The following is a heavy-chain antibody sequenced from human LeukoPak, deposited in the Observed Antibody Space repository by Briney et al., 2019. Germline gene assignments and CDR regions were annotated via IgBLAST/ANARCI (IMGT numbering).Heavy chain of an antibody. D-gene: IGHD3-3*01. J-gene: IGHJ4*02. Sequence: GGPLRLSCAASGFTFSSYWMSWVRQAPGKGLEWVANIKQDGSEKYYVDSVKGRFTISRDNAKNSLYLQMNSLRAEDTVVYYCARELPYDFWSGYYYFDYWGQGTLVTVSS. CDR3: ARELPYDFWSGYYYFDY. CDR2: IKQDGSEK. CDR1: GFTFSSYW. V-gene: IGHV3-7*01.